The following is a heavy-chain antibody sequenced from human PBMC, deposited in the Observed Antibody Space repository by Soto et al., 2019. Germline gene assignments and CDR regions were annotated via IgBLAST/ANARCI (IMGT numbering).Heavy chain of an antibody. Sequence: QVQLVESGGGVVQPGRSLRLSCAASGFMFSTYAMHWVRQAPGKGLEWVAVISYDGNDIYYGDSVKGRFTISRDNSRNTLYLEMNRLQHEDTAVFYCARDQGRTVTRWDWLDPWGQGNLVTVSS. CDR1: GFMFSTYA. CDR3: ARDQGRTVTRWDWLDP. CDR2: ISYDGNDI. V-gene: IGHV3-30-3*01. J-gene: IGHJ5*02. D-gene: IGHD6-19*01.